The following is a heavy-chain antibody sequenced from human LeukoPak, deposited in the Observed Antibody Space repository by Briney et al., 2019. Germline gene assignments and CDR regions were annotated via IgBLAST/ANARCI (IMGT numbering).Heavy chain of an antibody. D-gene: IGHD1-26*01. CDR2: INPSGGST. V-gene: IGHV1-46*01. J-gene: IGHJ4*02. CDR3: ARKAGGSYRLDY. Sequence: ASVKVSCKASGYTFTYYYMHWVRQAPGQGLEWMGIINPSGGSTSYAQKFQGRVTMTRDTSTSTVYMEVSSLRSEDTAVYYRARKAGGSYRLDYWGQGTLVTVSS. CDR1: GYTFTYYY.